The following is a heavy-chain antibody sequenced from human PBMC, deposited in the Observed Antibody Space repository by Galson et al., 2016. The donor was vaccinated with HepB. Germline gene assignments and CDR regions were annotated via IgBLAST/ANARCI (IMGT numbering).Heavy chain of an antibody. D-gene: IGHD5-24*01. Sequence: SLRLSCAASGFTFSNSAMHWVRQAPGRGLESVSAITSKGDSAYYGNSVKGRFTVSRDNSKNTLYLHMGSLRAEDLAVYYCARNNDGYDYWGQGTLVTVSS. CDR3: ARNNDGYDY. CDR1: GFTFSNSA. V-gene: IGHV3-64*01. J-gene: IGHJ4*02. CDR2: ITSKGDSA.